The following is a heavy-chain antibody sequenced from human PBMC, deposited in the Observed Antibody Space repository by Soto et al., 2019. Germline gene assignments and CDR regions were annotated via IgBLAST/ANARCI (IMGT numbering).Heavy chain of an antibody. D-gene: IGHD2-2*01. CDR2: IKFDGSVK. CDR3: LKDGGYCPSPPCYSPRNPYSDS. J-gene: IGHJ4*02. CDR1: GFTFSDYW. V-gene: IGHV3-7*03. Sequence: GSLRVSCAASGFTFSDYWMSSVRQAPGKGPEAVANIKFDGSVKQYVDSVRGRFTISRDNSRKSLFLQMNSLTAGDTAVYYCLKDGGYCPSPPCYSPRNPYSDSWGQGTLVTVSS.